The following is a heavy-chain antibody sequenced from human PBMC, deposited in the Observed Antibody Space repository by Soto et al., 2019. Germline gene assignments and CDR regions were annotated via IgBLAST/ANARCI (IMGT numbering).Heavy chain of an antibody. V-gene: IGHV4-59*01. CDR3: ARAGRLVGAAFDY. J-gene: IGHJ4*02. CDR2: IYYSGST. D-gene: IGHD1-26*01. CDR1: GGSISSYY. Sequence: PSETLSLTCTVSGGSISSYYWSWIRQPPGKGLEWIGYIYYSGSTNYNPSLKSRVTISVDTSKNQFTLKLSSVTAADTAVYYCARAGRLVGAAFDYWGQGTLVTVSS.